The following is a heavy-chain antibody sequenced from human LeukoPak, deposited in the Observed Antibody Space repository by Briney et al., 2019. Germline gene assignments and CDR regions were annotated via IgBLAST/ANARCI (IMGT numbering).Heavy chain of an antibody. CDR1: GGSISSYY. CDR3: AIRASDIVVVPAALRYYYYMDV. Sequence: SETLSLTCTVSGGSISSYYWSWIRQPPGKGLEWIGYIYYSGSTNYNPSLKSRVTISVDTSKNQFSLKLSSVTAADTAVYYCAIRASDIVVVPAALRYYYYMDVWGKGTTVTVSS. CDR2: IYYSGST. V-gene: IGHV4-59*01. J-gene: IGHJ6*03. D-gene: IGHD2-2*01.